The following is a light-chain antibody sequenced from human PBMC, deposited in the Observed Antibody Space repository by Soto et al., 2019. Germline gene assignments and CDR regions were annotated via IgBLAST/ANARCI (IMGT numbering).Light chain of an antibody. CDR1: QGIGSY. J-gene: IGKJ3*01. CDR2: AAS. CDR3: LQHNSYPLT. Sequence: DIQLTQSPSFLSASVGDRVTITCRASQGIGSYLAWYQQKPGKAPKLLIYAASTLQSGVPSRFSGSGSGTEFTLTISSLQPEDFATYYCLQHNSYPLTFGPGTQVDIK. V-gene: IGKV1-9*01.